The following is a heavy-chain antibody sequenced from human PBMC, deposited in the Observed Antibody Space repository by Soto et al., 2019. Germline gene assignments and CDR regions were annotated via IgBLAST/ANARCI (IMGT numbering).Heavy chain of an antibody. CDR1: GASLSSSSYY. CDR2: VDYGGST. D-gene: IGHD6-19*01. CDR3: ATPPAGSPGTWDY. V-gene: IGHV4-39*01. Sequence: QLQLQESGPGLVKPSEPLSLTCTVSGASLSSSSYYWGWIRQPPGLLLEWIGSVDYGGSTYYNPSLKGRVTIAVDTSKNQFSLKLSSVTAADTAVNYGATPPAGSPGTWDYWGQGTLVTVSS. J-gene: IGHJ4*02.